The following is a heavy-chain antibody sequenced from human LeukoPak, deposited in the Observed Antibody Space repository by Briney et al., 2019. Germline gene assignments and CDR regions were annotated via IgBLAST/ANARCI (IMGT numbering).Heavy chain of an antibody. CDR2: IIPIFGTA. V-gene: IGHV1-69*13. Sequence: GASVKVSCKASGGTFSSYAISWVRQAPGQGLAWMGGIIPIFGTANYAQKFQGRVTITADESTSTAYMELSSLRSEDTAVYYCARDLWVRGTLSYYYYGMDVWGQGTTVTVSS. CDR3: ARDLWVRGTLSYYYYGMDV. J-gene: IGHJ6*02. CDR1: GGTFSSYA. D-gene: IGHD3-10*01.